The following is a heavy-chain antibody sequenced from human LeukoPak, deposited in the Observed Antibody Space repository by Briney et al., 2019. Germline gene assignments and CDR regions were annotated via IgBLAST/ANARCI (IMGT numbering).Heavy chain of an antibody. CDR1: GGIFSSYA. Sequence: GSSVKVSCKASGGIFSSYAISWVRQAPGQGLEWMGGIIPIFGTANNAQKFQGRVTITADESTRTAYMELSSLRSEETAIYYCAREWDHDTSGYFYYYWGQGTLVTVSS. J-gene: IGHJ4*02. D-gene: IGHD3-22*01. CDR3: AREWDHDTSGYFYYY. V-gene: IGHV1-69*01. CDR2: IIPIFGTA.